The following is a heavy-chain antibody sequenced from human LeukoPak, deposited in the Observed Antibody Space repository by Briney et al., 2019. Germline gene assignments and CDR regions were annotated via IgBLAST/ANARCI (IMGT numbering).Heavy chain of an antibody. D-gene: IGHD2-2*01. CDR3: ARLVLRYCSSTSCYSRTNWFDP. CDR2: ISAYNGNT. V-gene: IGHV1-18*01. J-gene: IGHJ5*02. Sequence: ASVKVSCKASGYTFTSYGISWVRQAPGQGLEWMGWISAYNGNTNYAQKLQGRVTMTTDTSTSTAYMELRSLRSDDTAVYYCARLVLRYCSSTSCYSRTNWFDPWGQGTLVTVSS. CDR1: GYTFTSYG.